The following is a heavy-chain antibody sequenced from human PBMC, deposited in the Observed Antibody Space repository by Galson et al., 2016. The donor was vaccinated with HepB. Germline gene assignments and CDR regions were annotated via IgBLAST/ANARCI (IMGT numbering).Heavy chain of an antibody. CDR3: ARDMAGYNWIDF. D-gene: IGHD5-24*01. CDR2: ISRTSSYI. J-gene: IGHJ4*02. V-gene: IGHV3-21*01. CDR1: GFNFNTYD. Sequence: LRLSCAASGFNFNTYDMNWVRQAPGKGLEWVSYISRTSSYIYYADSVRGRFTISRDNAKDSLFLQLNSLRAADTAIYYCARDMAGYNWIDFWGLGTLVTVSS.